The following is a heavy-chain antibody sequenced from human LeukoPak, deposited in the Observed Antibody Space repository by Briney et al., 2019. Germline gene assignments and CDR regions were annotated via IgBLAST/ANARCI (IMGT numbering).Heavy chain of an antibody. CDR2: INHGGST. J-gene: IGHJ1*01. CDR1: GDSISNYY. V-gene: IGHV4-34*01. CDR3: ARYLDYGGNSRVFQH. Sequence: SETLSLTCTVSGDSISNYYWSWIRQPPGKGLEWIGEINHGGSTNYNPSLKSRVTISIDTSKNQFSLKLSSVTAADTAVYYCARYLDYGGNSRVFQHWGQGTLVTVSS. D-gene: IGHD4-23*01.